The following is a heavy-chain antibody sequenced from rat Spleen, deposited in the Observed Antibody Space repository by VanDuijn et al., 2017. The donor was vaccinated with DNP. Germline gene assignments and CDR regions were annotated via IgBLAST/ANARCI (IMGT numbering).Heavy chain of an antibody. Sequence: EVQLVESGGGLVQPGRSMKLSCAASGFTFSSFPMAWVRQAPTKGLEWVATISTSGGSTYYRDSVKGRFTISRDNAKSTLYLQMNSLRSEDTATYYCTRDNYSSYMPYYYAMDAWGQGVMVTVSS. V-gene: IGHV5-46*01. CDR3: TRDNYSSYMPYYYAMDA. CDR2: ISTSGGST. D-gene: IGHD1-2*01. J-gene: IGHJ2*01. CDR1: GFTFSSFP.